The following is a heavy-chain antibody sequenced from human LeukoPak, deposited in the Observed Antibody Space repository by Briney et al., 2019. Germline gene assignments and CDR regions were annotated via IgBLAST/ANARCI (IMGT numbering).Heavy chain of an antibody. Sequence: GGSLRLSCAASGFTFSSYDMTWVRQAPGKGLELVANIKQDGSEKYYVDSVQGRFTISRDNAKNSLYLQMNSLRVEDTAVYYCARRIVGPSSGGDYWGQGTPVTVSS. J-gene: IGHJ4*02. CDR3: ARRIVGPSSGGDY. CDR2: IKQDGSEK. CDR1: GFTFSSYD. D-gene: IGHD1-26*01. V-gene: IGHV3-7*01.